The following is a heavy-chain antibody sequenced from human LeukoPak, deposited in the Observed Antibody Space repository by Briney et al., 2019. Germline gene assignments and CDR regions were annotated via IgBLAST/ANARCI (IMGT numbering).Heavy chain of an antibody. CDR3: ARAPLYDFWSGYYSGGNWFDP. D-gene: IGHD3-3*01. CDR1: GYTFTSYD. Sequence: ASVKVPCKASGYTFTSYDINWVRQATGQGLEWMGWMNPNSGNTGYAQKFQGRVTITRNTSISTAYMELSSLRSEDTAVYYCARAPLYDFWSGYYSGGNWFDPWGQGTLVTVSS. V-gene: IGHV1-8*03. CDR2: MNPNSGNT. J-gene: IGHJ5*02.